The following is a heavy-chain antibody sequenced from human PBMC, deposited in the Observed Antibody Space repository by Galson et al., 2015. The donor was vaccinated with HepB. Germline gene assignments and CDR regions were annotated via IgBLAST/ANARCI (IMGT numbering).Heavy chain of an antibody. D-gene: IGHD2-15*01. CDR1: GGSISSYY. CDR2: IYYSGST. V-gene: IGHV4-59*01. J-gene: IGHJ6*03. Sequence: QVQLQESGPGLVKPSETLSLTCTVSGGSISSYYWSWIRQPPGKGLEWIGYIYYSGSTNYNPSLKSRVTISVDTSKNQFSLKLSSVTAADTAVYYCARGAVVVADVRYYYMDVWGKGTTVTVSS. CDR3: ARGAVVVADVRYYYMDV.